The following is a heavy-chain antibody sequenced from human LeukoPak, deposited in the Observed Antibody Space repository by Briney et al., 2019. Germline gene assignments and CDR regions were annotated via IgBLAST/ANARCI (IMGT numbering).Heavy chain of an antibody. Sequence: GSSVKVSCKASGGTFSSYAISWVRQAPGQGLEWMGGIIPIFVTANYAQKLQSSVTLTRNTSLSTAYLELSSLRSEDTAVYYCAGTTVKGGFDYWGQGTLVTVSS. J-gene: IGHJ4*02. D-gene: IGHD4-17*01. V-gene: IGHV1-69*05. CDR1: GGTFSSYA. CDR2: IIPIFVTA. CDR3: AGTTVKGGFDY.